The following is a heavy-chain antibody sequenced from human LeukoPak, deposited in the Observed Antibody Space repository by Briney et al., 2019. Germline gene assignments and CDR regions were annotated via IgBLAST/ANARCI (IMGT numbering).Heavy chain of an antibody. V-gene: IGHV3-23*01. CDR1: GFTFSSYD. D-gene: IGHD6-13*01. Sequence: GGSLRLSCAASGFTFSSYDMLWVRQAPGQGLEWVSTVSGSGAGTYYADSVKGRFTISRDNSKNTVYLQMNSLRADDTAVYYCAKDMGSVAAVRLDYWGQGTQVTVFS. J-gene: IGHJ4*02. CDR3: AKDMGSVAAVRLDY. CDR2: VSGSGAGT.